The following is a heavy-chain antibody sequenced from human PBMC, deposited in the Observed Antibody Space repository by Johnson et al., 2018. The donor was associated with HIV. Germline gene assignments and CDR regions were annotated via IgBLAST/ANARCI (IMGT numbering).Heavy chain of an antibody. Sequence: VQLVETGGDVVRPGGSLRITCVASGYKLYEYDVSWVLHIPGTGLEWVSGINWSGGGTAYADSVEGRFTISRDNAKNSLDLQMNSLRAEDTAVYYCARERPRDAFDIWGQGTMVTVSS. V-gene: IGHV3-20*04. CDR1: GYKLYEYD. CDR2: INWSGGGT. CDR3: ARERPRDAFDI. J-gene: IGHJ3*02.